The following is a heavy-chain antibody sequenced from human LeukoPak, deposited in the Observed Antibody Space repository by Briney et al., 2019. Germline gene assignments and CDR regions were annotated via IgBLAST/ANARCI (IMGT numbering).Heavy chain of an antibody. Sequence: GGSLRLSCAASGFTFSSYAMSWVRQAPGKGLEWVSAISGSGGSTYYADSVKGRFTISRDNSKNTLYLQMNSLRAEDTAVYYCARVPTITLVRGLHYNWFDPWGQGTLVTVSS. CDR2: ISGSGGST. D-gene: IGHD3-10*01. CDR1: GFTFSSYA. CDR3: ARVPTITLVRGLHYNWFDP. V-gene: IGHV3-23*01. J-gene: IGHJ5*02.